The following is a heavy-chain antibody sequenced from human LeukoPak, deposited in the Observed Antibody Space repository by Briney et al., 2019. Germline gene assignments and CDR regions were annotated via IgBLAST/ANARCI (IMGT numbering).Heavy chain of an antibody. Sequence: GGSLRLSCAASGFTFSSYAMHWVRQAPGKGLEWVAVISYDGSNKYYADSMKGRFTISRDNSKNTLYLQMNSLRAEDTAVYYCARALDEGARFDYWGQGTLVTVSS. J-gene: IGHJ4*02. CDR3: ARALDEGARFDY. CDR2: ISYDGSNK. V-gene: IGHV3-30-3*01. CDR1: GFTFSSYA.